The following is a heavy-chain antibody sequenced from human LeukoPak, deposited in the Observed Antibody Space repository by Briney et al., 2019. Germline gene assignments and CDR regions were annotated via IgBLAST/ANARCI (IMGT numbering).Heavy chain of an antibody. CDR2: IYSGGST. CDR3: AAHRGYYDSSGYYYDFDY. Sequence: GGSLRLSCAASGFTVSSNYMSWVRQAPGKGLEWVSVIYSGGSTYYADSVKGRFTISRDNSKNTLYLQMNSLRAEDTAVYYCAAHRGYYDSSGYYYDFDYWGQGTLVTVSS. CDR1: GFTVSSNY. J-gene: IGHJ4*02. V-gene: IGHV3-53*01. D-gene: IGHD3-22*01.